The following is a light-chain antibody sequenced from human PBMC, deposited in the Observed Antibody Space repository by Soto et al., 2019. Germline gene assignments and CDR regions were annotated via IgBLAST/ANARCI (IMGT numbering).Light chain of an antibody. CDR1: QSVLYSSNNKNY. CDR3: KQYYRTPRT. Sequence: DIVMTQSPDSLAVSLGETATINCKSSQSVLYSSNNKNYLAWYQQKPGQPPKLLIYCASTRESGVPDRFSGSGSGTDFTLTISSLQAEDVAVYYCKQYYRTPRTFGQGTKVEI. V-gene: IGKV4-1*01. CDR2: CAS. J-gene: IGKJ1*01.